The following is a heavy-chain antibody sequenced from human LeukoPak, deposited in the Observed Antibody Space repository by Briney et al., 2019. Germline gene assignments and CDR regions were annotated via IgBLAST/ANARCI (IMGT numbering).Heavy chain of an antibody. V-gene: IGHV1-69*01. CDR3: ARDAPSETLMVSAFDI. CDR2: INPIFGTG. CDR1: GGTFSTSS. J-gene: IGHJ3*02. Sequence: GASVKVSCKAFGGTFSTSSISWVRQAPGQGLEWMGGINPIFGTGNYAQKFQGRVTITADVSTRTAFMDLSSLRSEDTAGYYCARDAPSETLMVSAFDIWGQGTMVTVSS. D-gene: IGHD3-10*01.